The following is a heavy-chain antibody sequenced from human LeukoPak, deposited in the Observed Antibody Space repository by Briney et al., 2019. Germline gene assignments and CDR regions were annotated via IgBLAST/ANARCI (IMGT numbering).Heavy chain of an antibody. J-gene: IGHJ4*02. V-gene: IGHV3-73*01. D-gene: IGHD3-9*01. CDR1: GFTFSGSA. CDR3: TTAHILTGYFNLIYFDY. CDR2: IRSKANSYAT. Sequence: GGSLRLSCAASGFTFSGSAMHWVRQASGKGLEWVGRIRSKANSYATAYAASVKGRFTISRDDSKNTAYLQMNSLKTEDTAVYYCTTAHILTGYFNLIYFDYWGQGTLVTVSS.